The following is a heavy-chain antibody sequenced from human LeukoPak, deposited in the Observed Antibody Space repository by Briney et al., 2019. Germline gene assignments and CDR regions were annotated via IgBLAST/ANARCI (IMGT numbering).Heavy chain of an antibody. CDR2: IYYSGST. Sequence: SETLSLTCTVSGGSISSYYWSWIRQPPGKGLEWIGYIYYSGSTNYNPSLKSRVTISVDTSKNQFSLKLSSVTAADTAVYYCARDGATLWVFDYWGQGTLVTVSS. CDR3: ARDGATLWVFDY. D-gene: IGHD2-15*01. J-gene: IGHJ4*02. V-gene: IGHV4-59*12. CDR1: GGSISSYY.